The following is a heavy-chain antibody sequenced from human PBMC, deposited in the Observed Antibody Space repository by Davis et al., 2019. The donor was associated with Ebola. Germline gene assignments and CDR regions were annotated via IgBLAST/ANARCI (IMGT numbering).Heavy chain of an antibody. CDR2: IIPILGIA. V-gene: IGHV1-18*01. D-gene: IGHD3-10*01. CDR3: ARSITMVQGVSWFDP. Sequence: AASVKVSCKASGYTFTSYGISWVRQAPGQGLEWMGRIIPILGIANYAQKLQGRVTMTTDTSTSTAYMELRSLRSDDTAVYYCARSITMVQGVSWFDPWGQGTLVTVSS. J-gene: IGHJ5*02. CDR1: GYTFTSYG.